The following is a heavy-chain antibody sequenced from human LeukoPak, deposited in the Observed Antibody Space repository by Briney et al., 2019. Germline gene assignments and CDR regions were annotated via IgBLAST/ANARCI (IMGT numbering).Heavy chain of an antibody. CDR3: AKPGGNYYDNSGYYRPYYYYMDV. CDR1: GFTFSSYA. CDR2: ISGSGGST. Sequence: PGGALRLSCAASGFTFSSYAMSGVRQAPGKGLEGVSAISGSGGSTYYADSVKGRFTISRDNSKNTLYLQMNSLRAEDTAVYYCAKPGGNYYDNSGYYRPYYYYMDVWGKGTTVTVSS. V-gene: IGHV3-23*01. D-gene: IGHD3-22*01. J-gene: IGHJ6*03.